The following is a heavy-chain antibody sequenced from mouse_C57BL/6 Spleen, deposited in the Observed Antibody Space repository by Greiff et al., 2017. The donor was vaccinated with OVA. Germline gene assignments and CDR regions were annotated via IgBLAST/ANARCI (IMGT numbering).Heavy chain of an antibody. J-gene: IGHJ2*01. Sequence: QVQLKESGPELVKPGASVKISCKASGYAFSSSWMNWVKQRPGKGLEWIGRIYPGDGDTNYNGKFKGKATLTADKSSSTAYMQLSSLTSEDSAVYFCARETTGIDYWGQGTTLTVSS. V-gene: IGHV1-82*01. CDR1: GYAFSSSW. D-gene: IGHD4-1*01. CDR3: ARETTGIDY. CDR2: IYPGDGDT.